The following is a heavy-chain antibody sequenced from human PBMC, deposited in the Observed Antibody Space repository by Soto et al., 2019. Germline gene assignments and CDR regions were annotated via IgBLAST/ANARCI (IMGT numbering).Heavy chain of an antibody. J-gene: IGHJ4*02. CDR1: GGSISSCDYY. CDR2: IYYSGST. V-gene: IGHV4-30-4*01. CDR3: ARDMNGVLGMGH. D-gene: IGHD2-8*01. Sequence: SETLSLTCTVSGGSISSCDYYWSWIRQPPGKGLEWIGYIYYSGSTYYNPSLKSRVTISVDTSKNQFSLKLSSVTAADTAVYYCARDMNGVLGMGHWGQGTLVTVSS.